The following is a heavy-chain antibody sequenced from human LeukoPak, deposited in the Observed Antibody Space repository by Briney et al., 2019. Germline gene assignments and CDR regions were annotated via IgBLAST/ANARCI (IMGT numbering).Heavy chain of an antibody. CDR3: ARDRGGGSSSWYRRLEFDY. J-gene: IGHJ4*02. CDR1: GGSFSGYY. Sequence: SETLSLTCAVYGGSFSGYYWSWLRQPTGKGLEWIGEINHSGSTNYNPSLKSRVTISVDTSKNQFSLKLSSVTAADTAVYYCARDRGGGSSSWYRRLEFDYWGQGTLVTVSS. D-gene: IGHD6-13*01. CDR2: INHSGST. V-gene: IGHV4-34*01.